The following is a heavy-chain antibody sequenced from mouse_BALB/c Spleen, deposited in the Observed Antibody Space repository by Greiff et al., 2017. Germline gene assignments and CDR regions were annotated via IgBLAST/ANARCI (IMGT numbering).Heavy chain of an antibody. CDR1: GYTFTSYW. V-gene: IGHV1-5*01. Sequence: DVQLQQSGTVLARPGASVKMSCKASGYTFTSYWMHWVKQRPGQGLEWIGAIYPGNSDTSYNQKFKGKAKLTAVTSTSTAYMELSSLTNEDSAVYYCTRYYYGSSLSFYAMDYWGQGTSVTVSS. D-gene: IGHD1-1*01. CDR3: TRYYYGSSLSFYAMDY. J-gene: IGHJ4*01. CDR2: IYPGNSDT.